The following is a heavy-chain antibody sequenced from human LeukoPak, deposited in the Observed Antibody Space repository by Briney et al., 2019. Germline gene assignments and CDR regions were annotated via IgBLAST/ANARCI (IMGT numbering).Heavy chain of an antibody. CDR1: GITFSSYW. V-gene: IGHV3-74*01. Sequence: PGGSLRLSCAASGITFSSYWMHWVRQAPGKGLVWVSRINSDGTGTIYADSVKGRFTFSRDNAKNTLYLQMNSLRAEDTAVYYCSRGGDYHAFDIWGQGTMVTVSS. J-gene: IGHJ3*02. CDR3: SRGGDYHAFDI. CDR2: INSDGTGT. D-gene: IGHD4-17*01.